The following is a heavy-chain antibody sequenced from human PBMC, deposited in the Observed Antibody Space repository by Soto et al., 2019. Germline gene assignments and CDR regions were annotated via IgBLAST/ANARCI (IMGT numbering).Heavy chain of an antibody. CDR1: GGTFSSYA. CDR3: XXXXXXXXXXXFDP. J-gene: IGHJ5*02. Sequence: QVQLVQSGAEVKKPGSSVKVSCKASGGTFSSYAISWXRXXXXXXXXWMGGIIPIFGTANYAQKFQGRVXXXXXXXXXXXXXXXXXXXXXXXXXXXXXXXXXXXXXXXFDPWGQGTLVTVSS. CDR2: IIPIFGTA. V-gene: IGHV1-69*01.